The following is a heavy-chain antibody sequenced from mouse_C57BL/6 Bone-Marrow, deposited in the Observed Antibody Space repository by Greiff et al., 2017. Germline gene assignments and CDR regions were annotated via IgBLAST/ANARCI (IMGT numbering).Heavy chain of an antibody. CDR2: IYPTSGST. V-gene: IGHV1-55*01. D-gene: IGHD4-1*01. CDR3: ARSCPLGLSFDN. Sequence: QVQLKQPGAELVKPGASVKMSCKASGYTFTSYWITWVKQRPGQGLEWIGDIYPTSGSTNYNEKFKSKAILTVDTSSNTSYMQLSIRTSEDSAVLYCARSCPLGLSFDNWGQGTTLTVSS. J-gene: IGHJ2*01. CDR1: GYTFTSYW.